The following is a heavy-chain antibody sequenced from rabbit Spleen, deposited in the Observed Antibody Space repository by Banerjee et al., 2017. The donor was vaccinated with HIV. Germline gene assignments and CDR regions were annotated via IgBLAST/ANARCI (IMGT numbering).Heavy chain of an antibody. V-gene: IGHV1S45*01. Sequence: QEQLVESGGGLVKPEGSLTLTCTASGFSFSYWICWVRQAPGKGLEWIACIYSGSSGSTYYASWVNGRFTISKTSSTTVTLQMTSLTDADTATYFCARDGAGGSYFALWGPGTLVTVS. CDR1: GFSFSYW. CDR3: ARDGAGGSYFAL. D-gene: IGHD8-1*01. J-gene: IGHJ4*01. CDR2: IYSGSSGST.